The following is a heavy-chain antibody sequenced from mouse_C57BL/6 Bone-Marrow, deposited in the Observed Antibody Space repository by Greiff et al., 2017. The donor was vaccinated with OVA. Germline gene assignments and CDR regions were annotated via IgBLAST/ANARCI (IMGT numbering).Heavy chain of an antibody. D-gene: IGHD2-1*01. CDR1: GYTFTDYE. Sequence: VKLQESGAELVRPGASVTLSCKASGYTFTDYEMHWVKQTPVHGLEWIGAIDPETGGTAYNQKFKGKAILTADKSSSTAYMELRSLTSEDSAVYYCTRGGNYVPFDYWGQGTTLTVSS. V-gene: IGHV1-15*01. J-gene: IGHJ2*01. CDR2: IDPETGGT. CDR3: TRGGNYVPFDY.